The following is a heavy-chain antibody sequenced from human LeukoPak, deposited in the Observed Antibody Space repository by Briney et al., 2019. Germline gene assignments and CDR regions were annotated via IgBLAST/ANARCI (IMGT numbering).Heavy chain of an antibody. CDR2: ISAYNGNK. CDR1: GYTFTNYG. Sequence: ASVKVSFKASGYTFTNYGSSWVRQAPGQGLEWMGWISAYNGNKNYAQKLQGRVTMTTDTSTSTAYMELRSLRSDDTAVYYCARDYYDSSGYAEYFRHWGKGTMVTVAS. CDR3: ARDYYDSSGYAEYFRH. D-gene: IGHD3-22*01. V-gene: IGHV1-18*01. J-gene: IGHJ1*01.